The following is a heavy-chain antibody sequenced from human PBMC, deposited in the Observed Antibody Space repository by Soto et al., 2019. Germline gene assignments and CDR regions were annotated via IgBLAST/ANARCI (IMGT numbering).Heavy chain of an antibody. J-gene: IGHJ4*02. V-gene: IGHV1-8*01. D-gene: IGHD2-15*01. CDR3: ARSYPPCSGCSCYQTYFDY. CDR1: RYTSTSYD. CDR2: MNPNSGNT. Sequence: QVQLVQSGAEVKKPGASVKVSCKAYRYTSTSYDINWVRQATGQGLEWMGWMNPNSGNTGYATKFQGRVTMTRNTSISTAYMELSSLRSEETAVYYCARSYPPCSGCSCYQTYFDYWGQGTLVTVSS.